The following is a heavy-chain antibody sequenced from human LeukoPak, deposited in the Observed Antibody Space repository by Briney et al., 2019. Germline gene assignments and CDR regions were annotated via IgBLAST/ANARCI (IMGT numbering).Heavy chain of an antibody. Sequence: SETLSLTCTVSGYSISSGYYWGWIRQPPGKGLEWIGSIYHSGSTYYNPSLKSRVTISVDTSKSQFSLKLSSMTAADTAMYYCASTSKYIGSGRDDAFDIWGQGTMVTVSS. CDR2: IYHSGST. J-gene: IGHJ3*02. V-gene: IGHV4-38-2*02. CDR1: GYSISSGYY. CDR3: ASTSKYIGSGRDDAFDI. D-gene: IGHD3-10*01.